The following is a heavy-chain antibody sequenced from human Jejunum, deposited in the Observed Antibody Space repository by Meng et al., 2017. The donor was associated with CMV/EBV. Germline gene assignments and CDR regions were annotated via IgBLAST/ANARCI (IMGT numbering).Heavy chain of an antibody. CDR2: INPFSSDP. D-gene: IGHD2-2*01. CDR3: ATLGEPFGVVPAAMASFDL. J-gene: IGHJ4*02. V-gene: IGHV1-2*06. CDR1: FTASF. Sequence: FTASFFPWVRPAPGQGLEWMGRINPFSSDPHSAPGFQGRVTMTRDPSLSTAYMELSRLTSDDTAVYYCATLGEPFGVVPAAMASFDLWGQGTLVTVSS.